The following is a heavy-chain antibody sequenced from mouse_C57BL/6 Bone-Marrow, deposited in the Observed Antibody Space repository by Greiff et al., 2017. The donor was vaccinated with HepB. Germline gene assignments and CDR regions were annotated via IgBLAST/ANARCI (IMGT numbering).Heavy chain of an antibody. CDR2: IHPNSGST. V-gene: IGHV1-64*01. CDR1: GYTFTSYW. Sequence: QVQLQQSGAELVKPGASVKLSCKASGYTFTSYWMHWVKQRPGQGLEWIGMIHPNSGSTNYNEKFKSKATLTVDKSSSTAYMQLSSLASEDSAVYYCARGGMITDYYAMDYWGQGTSVTVSS. D-gene: IGHD2-4*01. J-gene: IGHJ4*01. CDR3: ARGGMITDYYAMDY.